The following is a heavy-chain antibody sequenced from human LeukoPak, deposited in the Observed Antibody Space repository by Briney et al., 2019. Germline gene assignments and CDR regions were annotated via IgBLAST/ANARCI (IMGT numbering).Heavy chain of an antibody. J-gene: IGHJ6*03. CDR1: GYTFSSYG. V-gene: IGHV1-69*13. CDR3: ARVSSRRLLLEWLPSDYYYYYMDV. CDR2: IIPIFGTA. D-gene: IGHD3-3*01. Sequence: SVKVSCKASGYTFSSYGINWVRQAPGQGLEWMGGIIPIFGTANYAQKFQGRVTITADESTSTAYMELSSLRSEDTAVYYCARVSSRRLLLEWLPSDYYYYYMDVWGKGTTVTVSS.